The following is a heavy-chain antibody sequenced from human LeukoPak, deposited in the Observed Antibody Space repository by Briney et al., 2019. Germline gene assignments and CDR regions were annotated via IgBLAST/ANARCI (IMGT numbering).Heavy chain of an antibody. CDR1: VGSISSGGYS. D-gene: IGHD2-2*01. Sequence: SQTPSLTRAVSVGSISSGGYSWSWIRQPPGKGLEWIGYIYHSGSTYYNPSLKSRVTISVDRSKSQFSLKLSSVTAADTAVYYCARGGIVVVPAAAIRFLEWLPGGWFDPWGQGTLVTVSS. CDR2: IYHSGST. J-gene: IGHJ5*02. CDR3: ARGGIVVVPAAAIRFLEWLPGGWFDP. V-gene: IGHV4-30-2*01.